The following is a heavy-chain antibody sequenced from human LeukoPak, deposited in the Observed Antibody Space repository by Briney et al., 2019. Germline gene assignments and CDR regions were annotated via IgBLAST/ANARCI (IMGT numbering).Heavy chain of an antibody. Sequence: PGGSLRLSCAASGFSFNNHYIHYIRQAPGKGLEWVSGINWNGGSTGYADSVKGRFTISRDNAKNSLYLQMNSLRAEDTALYYCAREGELDYYGSGSYFDYWGQGTLVTVSS. CDR1: GFSFNNHY. D-gene: IGHD3-10*01. V-gene: IGHV3-20*04. J-gene: IGHJ4*02. CDR3: AREGELDYYGSGSYFDY. CDR2: INWNGGST.